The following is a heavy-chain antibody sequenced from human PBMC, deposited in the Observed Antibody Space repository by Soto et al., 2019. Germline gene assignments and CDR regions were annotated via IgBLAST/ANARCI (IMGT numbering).Heavy chain of an antibody. CDR1: GGSISSYY. Sequence: QVQLQESGPGLVKPSETLSLTCTVSGGSISSYYWSWIRQPPGKGLEWIGYIYYSGSTNYNPSLKSRFTISVDTSKNQFSLKLSSVTAADTAVYYCARGSSSGWYPYYFDYWGQGTLVTVSS. V-gene: IGHV4-59*01. CDR2: IYYSGST. CDR3: ARGSSSGWYPYYFDY. J-gene: IGHJ4*02. D-gene: IGHD6-19*01.